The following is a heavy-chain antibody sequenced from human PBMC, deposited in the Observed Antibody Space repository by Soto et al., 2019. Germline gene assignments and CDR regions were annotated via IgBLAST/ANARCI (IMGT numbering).Heavy chain of an antibody. J-gene: IGHJ1*01. CDR3: ARVTPLTGYSSGRLRYFQH. V-gene: IGHV1-8*01. Sequence: ASVKVSCKASGYTFTSYDINWVRQATGQGLEWMGWMNPNSGNTGYAQKFRGRVTMTRNTSISTAYMELSSLRSEDTAVYYCARVTPLTGYSSGRLRYFQHWGQGTLVTVSS. CDR1: GYTFTSYD. CDR2: MNPNSGNT. D-gene: IGHD6-19*01.